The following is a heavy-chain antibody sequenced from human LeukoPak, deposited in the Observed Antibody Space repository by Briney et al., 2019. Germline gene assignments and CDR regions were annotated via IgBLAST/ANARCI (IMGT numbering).Heavy chain of an antibody. V-gene: IGHV3-30*02. D-gene: IGHD3-9*01. Sequence: PGGSLRLSCAASGFTFSSYGMHWVRQAPGKGLEWVAFIRYDGSNKYYADSVKGRFTISSDNSKNTLYLQMNSLRAEDTAVYYCAKTKILTGPYYFNYWGRGTLVTVSS. J-gene: IGHJ4*02. CDR1: GFTFSSYG. CDR2: IRYDGSNK. CDR3: AKTKILTGPYYFNY.